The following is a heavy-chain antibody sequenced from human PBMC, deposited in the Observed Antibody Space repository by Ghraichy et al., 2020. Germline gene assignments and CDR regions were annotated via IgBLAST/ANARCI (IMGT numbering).Heavy chain of an antibody. CDR2: VYNSGST. J-gene: IGHJ4*02. Sequence: SETLSLTCTVSGGSLSGYYWSWIRQPPGKGLEWIAYVYNSGSTNYNPSLKSRVTMSVDTSKNQFSLKLSSVTAADAAVYYCARLGNPATPSPFYWGQVTPVAFSS. D-gene: IGHD2-15*01. CDR3: ARLGNPATPSPFY. V-gene: IGHV4-59*01. CDR1: GGSLSGYY.